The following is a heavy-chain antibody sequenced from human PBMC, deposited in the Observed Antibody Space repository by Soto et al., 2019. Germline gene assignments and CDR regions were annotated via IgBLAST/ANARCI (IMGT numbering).Heavy chain of an antibody. CDR3: ADSIFYYGMDV. V-gene: IGHV5-51*01. CDR2: IYPGDSDT. Sequence: GESLKISGKGSGYTFTNYWIGWVRQMPGKGLEWMGIIYPGDSDTKYNPSFQGQVTISADKSITTTYLQWSSLKASDTAIYYCADSIFYYGMDVWGQGTTVTVSS. J-gene: IGHJ6*02. CDR1: GYTFTNYW.